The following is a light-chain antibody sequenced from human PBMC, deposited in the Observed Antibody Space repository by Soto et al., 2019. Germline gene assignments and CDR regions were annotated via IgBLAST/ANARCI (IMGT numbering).Light chain of an antibody. V-gene: IGKV3-11*01. CDR3: QHRSNWPPFT. J-gene: IGKJ3*01. Sequence: EIVLTQSPATLSLSPGERATLSCRASQSVSSYLAWYQQKPGQAPRLLIYDASNRVTGIPARFSGSGSGTGFTITISSLEPEDFAVYYCQHRSNWPPFTFGPGTKVDIK. CDR2: DAS. CDR1: QSVSSY.